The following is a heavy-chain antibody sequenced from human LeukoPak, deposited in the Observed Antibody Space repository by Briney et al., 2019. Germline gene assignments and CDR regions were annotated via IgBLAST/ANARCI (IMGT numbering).Heavy chain of an antibody. CDR3: AKDIYGSGSYYPLDY. V-gene: IGHV3-30*02. CDR2: IRYEGSNK. D-gene: IGHD3-10*01. Sequence: PGGSLRLSCSASGFTFSAYGMHWVRQPPGKGLEWVAFIRYEGSNKYYTDSVKGRFTISRDNSKNTLYLQMNSLRTEDTAVYYCAKDIYGSGSYYPLDYWGQGTLVTVSS. CDR1: GFTFSAYG. J-gene: IGHJ4*02.